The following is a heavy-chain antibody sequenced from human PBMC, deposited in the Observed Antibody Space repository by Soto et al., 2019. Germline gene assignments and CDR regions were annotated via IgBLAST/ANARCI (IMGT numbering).Heavy chain of an antibody. Sequence: EVQLVESGGGLVKPGGSLRLSCAASGFTFSSYNMNWVRQAPGKGLEWVSSISSRSTYIFYADSVKGRFTISRDNAKNSLYLQMHSLRAEDTAVYYCASLGALEPIDSWGQGALVIVSS. J-gene: IGHJ4*02. V-gene: IGHV3-21*01. CDR1: GFTFSSYN. CDR3: ASLGALEPIDS. CDR2: ISSRSTYI. D-gene: IGHD1-1*01.